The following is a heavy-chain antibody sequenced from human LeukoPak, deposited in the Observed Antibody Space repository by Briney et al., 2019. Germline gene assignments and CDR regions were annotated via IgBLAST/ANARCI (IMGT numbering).Heavy chain of an antibody. CDR2: IWYDGSK. CDR1: GFTFSSYG. J-gene: IGHJ4*02. D-gene: IGHD4-17*01. CDR3: ARDVRDDYGDGIDY. Sequence: SGRSLRLSCAASGFTFSSYGMRWVRQAPGKGLEWVAVIWYDGSKSYADSVKGRFTISRDNSKNTLYVQMNSVRAEDTAVYYCARDVRDDYGDGIDYWGQGTLVTVSS. V-gene: IGHV3-33*01.